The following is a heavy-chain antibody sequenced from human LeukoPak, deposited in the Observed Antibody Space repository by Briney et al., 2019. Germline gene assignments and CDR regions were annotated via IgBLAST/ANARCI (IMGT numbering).Heavy chain of an antibody. D-gene: IGHD2-15*01. CDR1: GYTFTGYY. CDR2: INPNSGGT. V-gene: IGHV1-2*02. Sequence: APVKVSCKASGYTFTGYYMHWVRQAPGQGLEWMGWINPNSGGTKYAQKFQGRVTMTRDTSISTAYMELSRLRSDDTAVYYCARRGDIVGVVAANYGMDVWGQGTTVTVSS. J-gene: IGHJ6*02. CDR3: ARRGDIVGVVAANYGMDV.